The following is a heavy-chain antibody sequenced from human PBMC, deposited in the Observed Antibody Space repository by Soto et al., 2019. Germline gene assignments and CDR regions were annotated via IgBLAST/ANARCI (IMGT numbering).Heavy chain of an antibody. CDR2: INHSGST. D-gene: IGHD3-10*01. Sequence: PSETLSLTCAVYGGSFSCYYWSWIRQPPGKGLEWIGEINHSGSTNYNPSLKSRVTISVDTSKNQFSLKLSSVTAADTAVYYCARRWLLWFGELFPTHLDYWGQGTLVTVSS. V-gene: IGHV4-34*01. CDR1: GGSFSCYY. J-gene: IGHJ4*02. CDR3: ARRWLLWFGELFPTHLDY.